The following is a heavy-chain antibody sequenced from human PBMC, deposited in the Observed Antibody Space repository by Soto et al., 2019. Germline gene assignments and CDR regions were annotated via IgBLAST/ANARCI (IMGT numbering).Heavy chain of an antibody. CDR2: ITWNSDNI. CDR3: ARGQWQWPRVYYYYYGMDV. CDR1: GFTFDEYA. Sequence: PGGSLRLSCAASGFTFDEYAMHWVRQAPGKGLEWVSGITWNSDNIGYADSVKGRVTISRDNSKNTLYLQMNSLRAEDTAVYYCARGQWQWPRVYYYYYGMDVWGQGTTVTVSS. V-gene: IGHV3-9*01. D-gene: IGHD6-19*01. J-gene: IGHJ6*02.